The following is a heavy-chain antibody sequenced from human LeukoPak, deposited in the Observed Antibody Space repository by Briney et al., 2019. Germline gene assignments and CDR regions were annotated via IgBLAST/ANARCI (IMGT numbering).Heavy chain of an antibody. CDR3: AKEWFGELILVGTRDY. CDR2: ISYDGSNK. D-gene: IGHD3-10*01. V-gene: IGHV3-30*18. Sequence: PGGSLRLSCAASGFTVSSNYMSWVRQAPGKGLEWVAVISYDGSNKYYADSVKGRFTISRDNSKNTLYLQMNSLRAEDTAVCYCAKEWFGELILVGTRDYWGQGTLVTVSS. J-gene: IGHJ4*02. CDR1: GFTVSSNY.